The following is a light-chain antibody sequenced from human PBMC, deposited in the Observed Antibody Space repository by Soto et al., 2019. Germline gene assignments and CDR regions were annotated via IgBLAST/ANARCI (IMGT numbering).Light chain of an antibody. CDR3: QQYDSFSST. CDR1: QSISTW. CDR2: DSS. Sequence: DIPMTQSSPSLPASGGGRVTITRRASQSISTWLAWYQQKPARAPKLLIYDSSSLESGVPSRFSGSGSGTEFSLTISSLQPDDFATYYCQQYDSFSSTFGQGTRLEIK. V-gene: IGKV1-5*01. J-gene: IGKJ5*01.